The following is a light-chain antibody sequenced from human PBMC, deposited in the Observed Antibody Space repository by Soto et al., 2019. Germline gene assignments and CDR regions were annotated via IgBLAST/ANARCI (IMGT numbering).Light chain of an antibody. V-gene: IGLV1-47*01. Sequence: QSVLTQPPSASGTPGQRVTISCSGSSSNIGSNYVYWYQQLPRTAPKLLIYRNNQRPSGVPDRFSGSKSGTSASLAISGLRSEDEADYYCAAWDDSLSGHVVFGGGTQLTVL. CDR3: AAWDDSLSGHVV. CDR1: SSNIGSNY. CDR2: RNN. J-gene: IGLJ2*01.